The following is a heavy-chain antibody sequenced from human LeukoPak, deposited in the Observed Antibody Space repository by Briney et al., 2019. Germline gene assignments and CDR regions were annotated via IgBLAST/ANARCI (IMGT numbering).Heavy chain of an antibody. CDR2: ISSSSSTI. V-gene: IGHV3-48*01. CDR1: GFTFSSYS. Sequence: GGSLRLSCAASGFTFSSYSMNWVRLAPGKGLEWVSYISSSSSTIYYADSVKGRFTISRDNAKNSLYLQMNSLRAEDTAVYYCARDGAARPAYWGQGTLVTVSS. CDR3: ARDGAARPAY. J-gene: IGHJ4*02. D-gene: IGHD6-6*01.